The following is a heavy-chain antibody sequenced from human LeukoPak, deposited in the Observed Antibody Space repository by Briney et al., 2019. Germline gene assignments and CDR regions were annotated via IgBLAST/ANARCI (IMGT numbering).Heavy chain of an antibody. Sequence: GGSLRLSCAASGFTFSSYDMHWVRQATGKGLEWVSAIGTAGDTYYPGSVKGRFTISRENAKNSLYLQMNSLRAGDTAVYYCARRGSGSYKDAFDIWGQGTMVTVSS. V-gene: IGHV3-13*01. CDR1: GFTFSSYD. CDR2: IGTAGDT. D-gene: IGHD3-10*01. J-gene: IGHJ3*02. CDR3: ARRGSGSYKDAFDI.